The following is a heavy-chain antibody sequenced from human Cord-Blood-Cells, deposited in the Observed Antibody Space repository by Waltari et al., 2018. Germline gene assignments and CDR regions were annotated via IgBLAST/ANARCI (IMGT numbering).Heavy chain of an antibody. CDR1: GFTFSSHG. V-gene: IGHV3-33*01. CDR3: ARDLGGGWFDP. Sequence: QVQLVESGGGVVQPGRSLRLSCAGSGFTFSSHGMPWVRQAPGKGVEWVAVIWYDGSNKYYADSVKGRFTISRDNSKNTLYLQMNSLRAEDTAVYYCARDLGGGWFDPWGQGTLVTVSS. D-gene: IGHD3-16*01. CDR2: IWYDGSNK. J-gene: IGHJ5*02.